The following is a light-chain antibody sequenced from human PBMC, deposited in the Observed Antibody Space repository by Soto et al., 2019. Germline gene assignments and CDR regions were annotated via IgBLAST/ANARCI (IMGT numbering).Light chain of an antibody. V-gene: IGKV1-5*03. CDR3: QQYDKYPYT. CDR1: QSIGRW. J-gene: IGKJ2*01. Sequence: DIQMTQSPSTLSASVGDRVTITCRAGQSIGRWLAWYQQKPGKAPKILMYKASSLESGVPSRFGSSGSGTDFTLSISSLHTDDLATYYCQQYDKYPYTFGQGTKVEGK. CDR2: KAS.